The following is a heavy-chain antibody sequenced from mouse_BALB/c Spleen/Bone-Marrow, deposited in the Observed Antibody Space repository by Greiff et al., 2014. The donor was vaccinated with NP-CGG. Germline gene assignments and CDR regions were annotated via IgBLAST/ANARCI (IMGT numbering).Heavy chain of an antibody. J-gene: IGHJ2*02. Sequence: EVMLVESGGGLVQPGGSLRLSCATSGFTFTDYYMNWVRQPPGKALECLGFIRNKAYSYTTEYSASVKGRFTISRDNSQSILYLQMNTLRAEDSATYYCARDRGGLLFDYWGQGTSLTVSS. V-gene: IGHV7-3*02. CDR1: GFTFTDYY. D-gene: IGHD2-3*01. CDR3: ARDRGGLLFDY. CDR2: IRNKAYSYTT.